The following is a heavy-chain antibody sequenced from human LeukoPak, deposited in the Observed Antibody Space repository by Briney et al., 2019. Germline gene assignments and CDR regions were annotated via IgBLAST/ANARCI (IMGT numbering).Heavy chain of an antibody. J-gene: IGHJ2*01. V-gene: IGHV3-48*01. CDR2: ISSSSSTI. Sequence: GGSLRLSCAASGFTFSSYSMNWVRQAPGKGLEWVSYISSSSSTIYYADSVKGRFTISRDNAKNSLYPQMNSLRAEDTAVYYCAKDIGDYGDYEVLDWYFDLWGRGTLVTVSS. CDR1: GFTFSSYS. D-gene: IGHD4-17*01. CDR3: AKDIGDYGDYEVLDWYFDL.